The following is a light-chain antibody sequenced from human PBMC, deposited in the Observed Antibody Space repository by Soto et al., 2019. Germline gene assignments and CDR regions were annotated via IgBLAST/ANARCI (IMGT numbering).Light chain of an antibody. CDR2: SNN. CDR1: SSNIGSNY. CDR3: AAWDDSRSGHVV. J-gene: IGLJ2*01. V-gene: IGLV1-47*02. Sequence: QSVLTQPPSASGTPGQSVTISCSGSSSNIGSNYVYWYQQLPGTAPKLLIYSNNQRPSGVPDRFSGSKFGSSASLAISGLRSEDEADYYCAAWDDSRSGHVVFGGGTKVTVL.